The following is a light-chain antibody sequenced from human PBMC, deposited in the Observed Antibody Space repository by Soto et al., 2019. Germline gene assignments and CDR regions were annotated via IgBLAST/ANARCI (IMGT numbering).Light chain of an antibody. J-gene: IGLJ2*01. V-gene: IGLV2-14*01. Sequence: QSARTQPASVSGSPGQSITISCTGTSSDVGGYNYVSWYQQHPGKAPKLMIYDVSNRPSGVSNRFSGSKSGNTASLTISGLQAEDEADYYCSSYTSSSPRIFGGGTKLTVL. CDR2: DVS. CDR1: SSDVGGYNY. CDR3: SSYTSSSPRI.